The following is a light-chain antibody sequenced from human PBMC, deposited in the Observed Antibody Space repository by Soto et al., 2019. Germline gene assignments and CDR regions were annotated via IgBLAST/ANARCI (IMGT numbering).Light chain of an antibody. CDR1: QCISNF. Sequence: DIKMSHSPSSLSASVGDGVAMTCRASQCISNFLNWYQHKPGKAPRVLIYAATTLQTGVPSRFSGSGSGTDFTLTISSLQPEDFATYYCQQYNNWPWTFGRGTKVDIK. CDR3: QQYNNWPWT. CDR2: AAT. V-gene: IGKV1-39*01. J-gene: IGKJ1*01.